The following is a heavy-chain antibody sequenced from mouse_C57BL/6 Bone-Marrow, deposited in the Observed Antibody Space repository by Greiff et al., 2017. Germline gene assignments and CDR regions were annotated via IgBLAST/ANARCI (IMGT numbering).Heavy chain of an antibody. V-gene: IGHV1-64*01. CDR1: GYTFTSYW. J-gene: IGHJ3*01. CDR3: AGGVHGSPPFAY. D-gene: IGHD1-1*01. Sequence: QVQLKQSGAELVKPGASVKLSCKASGYTFTSYWMHWVKQRPGQGLEWIGMIHPNSGSTNYNEKFKSKATLTVDKSSSTAYMQLSSLTSEDSAVYYCAGGVHGSPPFAYWGQGTLVTVSA. CDR2: IHPNSGST.